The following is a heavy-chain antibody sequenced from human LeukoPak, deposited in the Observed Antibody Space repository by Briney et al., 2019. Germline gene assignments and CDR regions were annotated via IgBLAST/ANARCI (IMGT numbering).Heavy chain of an antibody. V-gene: IGHV1-8*01. CDR1: GYTFTNFD. CDR3: ARGRGVKRDWFDP. CDR2: MNPVSGNT. J-gene: IGHJ5*02. D-gene: IGHD2-8*01. Sequence: GASVKVSCKASGYTFTNFDINWVRQAPGQGLEWMGWMNPVSGNTGYAQKFQGRVTITRNTSISTAYMELSSLRSEDTAVYYCARGRGVKRDWFDPWGQGTLVTVSS.